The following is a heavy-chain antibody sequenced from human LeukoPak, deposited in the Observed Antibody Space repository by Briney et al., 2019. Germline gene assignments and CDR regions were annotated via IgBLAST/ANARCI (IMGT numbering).Heavy chain of an antibody. Sequence: PGGSLRLSCAASGFTFSSYEMNWVRQAPGKGLEWVSYISSSGSTIYYADSVKGRFTISRDNAKNSLYLQMNSLRAEDTAVYYCIRSRSGSYGYFDYWGQGTLITVSS. CDR1: GFTFSSYE. D-gene: IGHD3-10*01. CDR3: IRSRSGSYGYFDY. CDR2: ISSSGSTI. J-gene: IGHJ4*02. V-gene: IGHV3-48*03.